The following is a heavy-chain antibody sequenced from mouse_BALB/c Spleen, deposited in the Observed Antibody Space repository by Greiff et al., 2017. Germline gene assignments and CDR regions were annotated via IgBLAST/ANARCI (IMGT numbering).Heavy chain of an antibody. Sequence: VQLQQSGAELVRSGASVKLSCTASGFNIKDYYMHWVKQRPEQGLEWIGWIDPENGDTEYAPKFQGKATLTADKSSSTAYMELRSLTSEDSAVYYCTRDYYGYGFAYWGQGTLVTVSA. J-gene: IGHJ3*01. CDR2: IDPENGDT. CDR3: TRDYYGYGFAY. CDR1: GFNIKDYY. V-gene: IGHV14-4*02. D-gene: IGHD1-2*01.